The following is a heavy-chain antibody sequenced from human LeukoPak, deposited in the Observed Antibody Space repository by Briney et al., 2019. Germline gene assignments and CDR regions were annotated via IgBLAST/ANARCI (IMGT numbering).Heavy chain of an antibody. V-gene: IGHV5-51*01. CDR1: GYSFTSYW. CDR2: IYPGDSDT. D-gene: IGHD3-9*01. Sequence: GESLKISCKGSGYSFTSYWIAWVRQMPGKGLEWMGIIYPGDSDTRYSPSFQGQVTISDDNSISTAYLQWSSLEASDTAMYYCARPSKIRYFDSLDYWGQGTLVTVSS. CDR3: ARPSKIRYFDSLDY. J-gene: IGHJ4*02.